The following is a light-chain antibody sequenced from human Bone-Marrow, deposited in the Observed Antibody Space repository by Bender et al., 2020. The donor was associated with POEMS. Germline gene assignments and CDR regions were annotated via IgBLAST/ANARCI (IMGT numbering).Light chain of an antibody. V-gene: IGLV1-51*01. CDR3: ATWDSSLSVVI. CDR2: DNH. J-gene: IGLJ2*01. Sequence: QSVVTQPPSLSEAPRQRVTISCSGSSSNIGNHGVNWYQQLPGEAPKLLIFDNHRRPSGIPDRFSGSKSGASATLGITGLQTGDEADYYCATWDSSLSVVIFGGGTRLTV. CDR1: SSNIGNHG.